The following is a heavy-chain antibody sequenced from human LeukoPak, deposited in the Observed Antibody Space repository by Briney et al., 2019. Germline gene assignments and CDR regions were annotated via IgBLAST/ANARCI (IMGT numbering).Heavy chain of an antibody. D-gene: IGHD3-10*01. CDR2: IIPIFGTA. CDR1: GGTFSSYA. Sequence: SVKVSCKASGGTFSSYAISWVRQAPGQGLEWMGGIIPIFGTANYAQKFQGRVTITTDESTSTAYMELSSLRSEDTAVYYCARADYYGSGNYRYYYYMDVWGKGTTVTVSS. V-gene: IGHV1-69*05. J-gene: IGHJ6*03. CDR3: ARADYYGSGNYRYYYYMDV.